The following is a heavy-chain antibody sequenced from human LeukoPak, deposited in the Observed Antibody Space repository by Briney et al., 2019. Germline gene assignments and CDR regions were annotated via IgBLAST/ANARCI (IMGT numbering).Heavy chain of an antibody. V-gene: IGHV3-74*01. CDR3: STSPSVTPGY. D-gene: IGHD1-14*01. CDR1: GFTFSSYW. Sequence: GGSLRLSCAASGFTFSSYWMHWVRQAPGKGLVWVSRINSDGSSTNYADSVKGRFTTSRDNAKNTLYLQMSSLRAEDTAVYYCSTSPSVTPGYWGQGTLVTVSS. J-gene: IGHJ4*02. CDR2: INSDGSST.